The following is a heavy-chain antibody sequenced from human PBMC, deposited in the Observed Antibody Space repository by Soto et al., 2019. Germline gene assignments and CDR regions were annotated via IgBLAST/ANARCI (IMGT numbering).Heavy chain of an antibody. CDR1: GGSISSSSYY. V-gene: IGHV4-39*01. D-gene: IGHD3-9*01. J-gene: IGHJ5*02. CDR3: ARFLRYFGRYHPHNWFDP. Sequence: SETLSLTCTVSGGSISSSSYYWGWIRQPPGKGLEWIGSIYYSGSTYYNPSLKSRVTISVDTSKNQFSLKLSSVTAADTAVYYCARFLRYFGRYHPHNWFDPWGQGTLVTVSS. CDR2: IYYSGST.